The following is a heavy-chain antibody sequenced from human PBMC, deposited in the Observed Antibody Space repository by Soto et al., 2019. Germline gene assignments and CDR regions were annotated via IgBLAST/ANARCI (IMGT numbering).Heavy chain of an antibody. V-gene: IGHV3-11*05. CDR2: VSSRSTST. CDR3: ARDNGGTFDY. CDR1: GFTFSDYY. D-gene: IGHD2-8*01. Sequence: GGSLRLSCAASGFTFSDYYMTWIRQAPGKGLEWVSYVSSRSTSTNYADSMKGRFTISRDNAKNSLYLQMNSLRAEDTAGYYCARDNGGTFDYWGQGTLVTVSS. J-gene: IGHJ4*02.